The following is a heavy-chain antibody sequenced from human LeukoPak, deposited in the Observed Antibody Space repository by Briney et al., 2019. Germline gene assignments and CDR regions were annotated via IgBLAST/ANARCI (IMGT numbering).Heavy chain of an antibody. J-gene: IGHJ4*02. CDR2: ISGSGRST. Sequence: GGSLRLSCAASGFTFSSYAMNWVRQAAGKGLEWVSGISGSGRSTYYADSVKGRFTISRDNSKNTLYLQMNSLRAEDTAVYHCAKEPTAGIAVAGTLSDWGQGTLVTVSS. V-gene: IGHV3-23*01. CDR1: GFTFSSYA. D-gene: IGHD6-19*01. CDR3: AKEPTAGIAVAGTLSD.